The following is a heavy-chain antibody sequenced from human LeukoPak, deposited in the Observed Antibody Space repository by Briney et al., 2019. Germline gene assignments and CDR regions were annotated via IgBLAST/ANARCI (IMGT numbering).Heavy chain of an antibody. Sequence: GGSLRLSCAASGFTFSSYAMSWVRQAPGKGLEWVSVISGSGDNTYYADSVKGRFTISRDNAKNTLYLQMNSLRAEDTAVYYCARGPSYSYYYYMDVWGKGTTVTVSS. CDR1: GFTFSSYA. CDR2: ISGSGDNT. CDR3: ARGPSYSYYYYMDV. J-gene: IGHJ6*03. V-gene: IGHV3-23*01.